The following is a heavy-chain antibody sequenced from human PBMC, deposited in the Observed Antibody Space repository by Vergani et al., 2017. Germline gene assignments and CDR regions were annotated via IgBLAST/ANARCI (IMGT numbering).Heavy chain of an antibody. CDR3: ARCGNEKWLDS. CDR1: GFTFSSHG. CDR2: IWYDGSNK. V-gene: IGHV3-33*08. J-gene: IGHJ5*01. Sequence: VQLLESGGGLVQPGGSRRLSCAGAGFTFSSHGMHWVRQAPGKGLEWVAVIWYDGSNKYYGHSVKGRFTISRDNSKNTLYLQMNSLRVEDTAVYYCARCGNEKWLDSWGEETLVIVFS. D-gene: IGHD1-1*01.